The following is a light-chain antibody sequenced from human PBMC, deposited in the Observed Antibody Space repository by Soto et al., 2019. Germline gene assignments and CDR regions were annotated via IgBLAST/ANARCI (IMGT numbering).Light chain of an antibody. V-gene: IGKV3-11*01. CDR1: QTVGSY. CDR2: DPS. CDR3: HQRSSWPLT. J-gene: IGKJ4*01. Sequence: EIVLTQSPATLSLSPGERATLSCRASQTVGSYLAWYQQKAGQAPRPLIYDPSNRAPGIPARFSGSGSGTDFTLTISSLEPEDFAVYYCHQRSSWPLTFGGGTKVEI.